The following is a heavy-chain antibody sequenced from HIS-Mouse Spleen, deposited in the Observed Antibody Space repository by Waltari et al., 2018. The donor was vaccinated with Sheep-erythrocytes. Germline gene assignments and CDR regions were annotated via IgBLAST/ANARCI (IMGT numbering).Heavy chain of an antibody. CDR1: GFTFSSYS. CDR2: ISRSSSYI. V-gene: IGHV3-21*01. CDR3: ARAGYSGEYYFDY. D-gene: IGHD5-12*01. J-gene: IGHJ4*02. Sequence: EVQLVESGGGLVKPGGSLRLSCAASGFTFSSYSMNWVRQAPGKGLGWVSSISRSSSYIYYADSVKGRFTISRDNAKNSLYLQMNSLRAEDTAVYYCARAGYSGEYYFDYWGQGTLVTVSS.